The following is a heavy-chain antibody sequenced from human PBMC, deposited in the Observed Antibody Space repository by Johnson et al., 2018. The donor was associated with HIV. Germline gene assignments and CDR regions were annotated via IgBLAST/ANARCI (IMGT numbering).Heavy chain of an antibody. V-gene: IGHV3-49*04. CDR1: GFTFGDYA. CDR3: ARDPRSWYDDAFDI. D-gene: IGHD6-13*01. J-gene: IGHJ3*02. Sequence: VQLVESGGGVVQPGSSLRLSCTASGFTFGDYAMNWVRQAPGKGLEWLGFIRSKAYGGTTEYAASVKGRFTISRDDSRGIAYLQMNRLKTEDTAVYYCARDPRSWYDDAFDIWGQGTMVTVSS. CDR2: IRSKAYGGTT.